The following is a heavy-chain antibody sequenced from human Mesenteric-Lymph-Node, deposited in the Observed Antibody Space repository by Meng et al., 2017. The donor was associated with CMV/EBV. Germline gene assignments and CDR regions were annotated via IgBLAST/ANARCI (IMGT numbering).Heavy chain of an antibody. V-gene: IGHV3-74*01. Sequence: GESLKISCAASGFTFSSYWMHWVRQAPGKGLVWVSRINSDGSSTSYADSVKGRFTISRDNAKNTLYLQMNSLRAEDTAVYYCARDGGLRSGTSGDYWGQGTLVTVSS. D-gene: IGHD2-2*01. CDR1: GFTFSSYW. CDR3: ARDGGLRSGTSGDY. CDR2: INSDGSST. J-gene: IGHJ4*02.